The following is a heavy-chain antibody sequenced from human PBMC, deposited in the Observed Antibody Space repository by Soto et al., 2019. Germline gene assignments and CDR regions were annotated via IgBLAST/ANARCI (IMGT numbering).Heavy chain of an antibody. Sequence: ESLTLSCAASGFTFSDCTFHWVRQASGKGLEWVSLISWDGGSTYYADSVKGRFTISRDNSKNSLYLQMNSLRTEDTAVYYCAKSPYSSGWYDYGMDVWGQGT. V-gene: IGHV3-43*01. CDR3: AKSPYSSGWYDYGMDV. D-gene: IGHD6-19*01. CDR2: ISWDGGST. J-gene: IGHJ6*02. CDR1: GFTFSDCT.